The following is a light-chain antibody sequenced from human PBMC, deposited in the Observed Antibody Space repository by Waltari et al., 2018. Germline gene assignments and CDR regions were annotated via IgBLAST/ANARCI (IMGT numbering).Light chain of an antibody. Sequence: QSALTQPASVSGSPGQSITISCTGTSSDIGAYMYVSWYQQHPGKAPKLIIYEVSNRPSGVSNRFSASESGNTASLSISGLQAEDEADYYCISFTSSVTYVFGTGTRVTVV. V-gene: IGLV2-14*01. J-gene: IGLJ1*01. CDR1: SSDIGAYMY. CDR2: EVS. CDR3: ISFTSSVTYV.